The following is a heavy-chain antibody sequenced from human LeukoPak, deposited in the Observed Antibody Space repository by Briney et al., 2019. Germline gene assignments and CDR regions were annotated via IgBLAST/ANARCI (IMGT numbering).Heavy chain of an antibody. CDR1: GLTFNNYM. CDR3: VREVAY. V-gene: IGHV3-48*01. D-gene: IGHD5-12*01. Sequence: PGGSLRPSGAASGLTFNNYMINWVRQAPGKGLEWLSYISSDSGAIYYADSVQGRFTISRDNAQKSLYLQMNSLRVEDTAVYYCVREVAYWGQGALVTVSS. CDR2: ISSDSGAI. J-gene: IGHJ4*02.